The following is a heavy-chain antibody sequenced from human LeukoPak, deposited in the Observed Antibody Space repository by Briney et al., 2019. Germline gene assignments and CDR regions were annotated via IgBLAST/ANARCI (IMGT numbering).Heavy chain of an antibody. CDR3: ANAGSGRVDY. Sequence: GGSLRLSCAASGFTFSSYGMHWVRQAPGKGLEWVAVISYDGSNKYYADSVKGRFTISRDNSKNTLYLQMNSLRAEDTAVYYCANAGSGRVDYWGQGTLVTVSS. J-gene: IGHJ4*02. CDR2: ISYDGSNK. V-gene: IGHV3-30*18. CDR1: GFTFSSYG. D-gene: IGHD6-19*01.